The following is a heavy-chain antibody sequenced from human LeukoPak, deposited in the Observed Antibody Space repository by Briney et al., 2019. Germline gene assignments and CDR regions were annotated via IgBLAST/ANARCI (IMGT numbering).Heavy chain of an antibody. CDR1: GGSISSYY. V-gene: IGHV4-59*01. CDR2: IYYSGST. D-gene: IGHD3-22*01. Sequence: PSETLSLTCTVSGGSISSYYWSWIRQPPGKGLEWIGYIYYSGSTNYNPSLTSRVTISVDTSKNQFSLKLSSVTAADTAVYYCARLLPGDYYYMDVWGKGTTVTVSS. J-gene: IGHJ6*03. CDR3: ARLLPGDYYYMDV.